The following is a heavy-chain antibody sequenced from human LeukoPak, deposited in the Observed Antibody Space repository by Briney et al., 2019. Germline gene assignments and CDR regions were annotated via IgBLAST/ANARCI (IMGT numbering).Heavy chain of an antibody. V-gene: IGHV4-61*01. D-gene: IGHD3-22*01. CDR1: GGSVNRGTFF. J-gene: IGHJ4*02. CDR3: ARADSSGYLFAFDY. Sequence: SETLSLTCAVSGGSVNRGTFFWTWIRQPPGKGLEWIGYIYYSGSTNYNPSLKSRVTISVDTSKNQFSLKLSSVTAADTAVYYCARADSSGYLFAFDYWGQGTLVTVSS. CDR2: IYYSGST.